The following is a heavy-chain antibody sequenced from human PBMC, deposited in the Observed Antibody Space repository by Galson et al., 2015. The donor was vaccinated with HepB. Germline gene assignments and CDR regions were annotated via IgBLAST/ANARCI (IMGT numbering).Heavy chain of an antibody. CDR3: ARTYYGAYQYFYYMDV. CDR1: GDTFRTYA. D-gene: IGHD4-17*01. Sequence: SVKVSCKASGDTFRTYALSWVRQAPGQGLEWIGNIIRIPAKTNYAQEFQGRVLITADRSTSTACMEMRSLSFEDTAVYYCARTYYGAYQYFYYMDVWGQGTTVTVSS. CDR2: IIRIPAKT. J-gene: IGHJ6*03. V-gene: IGHV1-69*04.